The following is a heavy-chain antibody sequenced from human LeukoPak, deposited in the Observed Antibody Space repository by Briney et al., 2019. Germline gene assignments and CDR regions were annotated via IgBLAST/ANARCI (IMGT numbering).Heavy chain of an antibody. CDR1: GYTFTGYY. J-gene: IGHJ4*02. Sequence: ASVKVSCKASGYTFTGYYMHWMRQAPGQGLEWMGWINPNSGGTNYAQKFQGRVTMTRDTSISTAYMELSRLRSDDTAVYYCARDPGIAVAGTSMGDYWGQGTLVTVSS. D-gene: IGHD6-19*01. CDR3: ARDPGIAVAGTSMGDY. CDR2: INPNSGGT. V-gene: IGHV1-2*02.